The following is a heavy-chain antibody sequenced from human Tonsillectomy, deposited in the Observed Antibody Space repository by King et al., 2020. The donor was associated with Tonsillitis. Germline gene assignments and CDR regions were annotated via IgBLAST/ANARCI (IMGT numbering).Heavy chain of an antibody. CDR2: FYYGMTT. V-gene: IGHV4-39*01. Sequence: QLQESGPGLVKPSETLSLTCAVSGASVISSDYYWVWIRQPPGKGLEWIGSFYYGMTTYYNPSLNSRVTISGDPSTNQFSLKLRSLTAADTAVYYCARQSGWLPVSSWYFDVWGRGTLVTVSS. J-gene: IGHJ2*01. D-gene: IGHD3-22*01. CDR1: GASVISSDYY. CDR3: ARQSGWLPVSSWYFDV.